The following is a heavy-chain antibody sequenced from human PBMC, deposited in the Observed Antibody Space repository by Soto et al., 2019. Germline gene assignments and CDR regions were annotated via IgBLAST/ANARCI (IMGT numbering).Heavy chain of an antibody. V-gene: IGHV3-30-3*01. CDR1: GFTFSSYA. Sequence: QVQLVESGGGVVQPGRSPRLSCAASGFTFSSYAMHWVRQAPGKGLEWVAVISYDGSNKYYADSVKGRFTISRDNSKNTLYLQMNSLRAEDTAVYYCARESSLSNVDTAMVPDYFDYWGQGTLVTVSS. J-gene: IGHJ4*02. CDR3: ARESSLSNVDTAMVPDYFDY. D-gene: IGHD5-18*01. CDR2: ISYDGSNK.